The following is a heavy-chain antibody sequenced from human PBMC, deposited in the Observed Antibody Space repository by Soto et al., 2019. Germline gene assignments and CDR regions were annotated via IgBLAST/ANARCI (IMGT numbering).Heavy chain of an antibody. V-gene: IGHV4-31*03. CDR3: ARVGGTNWFDP. D-gene: IGHD1-1*01. Sequence: QVQLQESGPGLVKPSQTLSLTCTVSGVAISSGGYYWSWIRQHPGKGLEWIGYIYYSGSTYYHPSLQSRVTISAETAKIRFSLKLSSVTAADMAVHYCARVGGTNWFDPWGQGSLVTVS. CDR1: GVAISSGGYY. CDR2: IYYSGST. J-gene: IGHJ5*02.